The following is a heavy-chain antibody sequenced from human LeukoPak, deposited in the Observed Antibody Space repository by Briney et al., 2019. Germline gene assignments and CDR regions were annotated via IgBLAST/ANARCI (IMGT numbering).Heavy chain of an antibody. D-gene: IGHD3-22*01. Sequence: GESLKISRKGSGYSFTSYWIGWVRQMPGKGLEWMGIIYPGDSDTRYSPSFQGQVTISADKSVSTAYLQWSSRKASDTAMYYCARQLTYYDSSGYCFDYWGQGTLVTVSS. CDR2: IYPGDSDT. CDR3: ARQLTYYDSSGYCFDY. J-gene: IGHJ4*02. V-gene: IGHV5-51*01. CDR1: GYSFTSYW.